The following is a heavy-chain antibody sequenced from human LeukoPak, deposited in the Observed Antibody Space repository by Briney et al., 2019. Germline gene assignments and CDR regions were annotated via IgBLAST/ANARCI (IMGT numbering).Heavy chain of an antibody. D-gene: IGHD3-22*01. CDR2: INPNSGGT. Sequence: ASVKVSCRASGYTFTGYYMHWVRQAPGRGLEWMGRINPNSGGTNYAQKFQGRVTMTRDTSISTAYMELSRLRSDDTAVYYCARDLSYDYYDSSGYQHYWGQGTLVTVSS. V-gene: IGHV1-2*06. CDR3: ARDLSYDYYDSSGYQHY. J-gene: IGHJ4*02. CDR1: GYTFTGYY.